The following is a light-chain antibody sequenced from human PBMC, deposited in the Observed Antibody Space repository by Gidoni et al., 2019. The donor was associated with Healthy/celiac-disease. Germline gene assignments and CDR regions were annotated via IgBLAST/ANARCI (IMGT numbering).Light chain of an antibody. J-gene: IGKJ4*01. CDR3: QQYGSSPLT. CDR2: GAS. V-gene: IGKV3-20*01. CDR1: QSVSSSY. Sequence: ELVLPQSPGTLSLSTGERATLSCRASQSVSSSYLAWYQQKHGQAPRLLIYGASSRATGIPARFSGSGSGTDFTLTISRLEPDDFAVYYCQQYGSSPLTFGGGTKVEIK.